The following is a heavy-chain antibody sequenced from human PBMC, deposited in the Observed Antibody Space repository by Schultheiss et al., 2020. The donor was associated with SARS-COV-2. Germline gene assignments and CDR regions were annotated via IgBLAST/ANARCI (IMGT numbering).Heavy chain of an antibody. CDR3: ARLLGYCSSTSCSIPSYYYYYYMDV. V-gene: IGHV4-4*07. D-gene: IGHD2-2*01. Sequence: SETLSLTCTVSGGSISSYYWSWIRQPAGKGLEWIGRIYTSGSTNYNPSLKSRVTMSVDTSKNQFSLKLSSVTAADTAVYYCARLLGYCSSTSCSIPSYYYYYYMDVWGKGTTVTVSS. J-gene: IGHJ6*03. CDR2: IYTSGST. CDR1: GGSISSYY.